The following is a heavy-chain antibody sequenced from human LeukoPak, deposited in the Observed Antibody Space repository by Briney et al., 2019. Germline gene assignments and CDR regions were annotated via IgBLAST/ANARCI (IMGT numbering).Heavy chain of an antibody. CDR3: ARDGPPAGAGDFDY. J-gene: IGHJ4*02. D-gene: IGHD2-2*01. CDR2: IGSTSI. CDR1: GFSTRTYS. V-gene: IGHV3-48*01. Sequence: GGSLRLSCAASGFSTRTYSMGWVRQAPGKGLGWVSYIGSTSIYADSVKGRFTISRDNAKNTLYLQMNSLRAEDTAVYYCARDGPPAGAGDFDYWGQGTPVTVSS.